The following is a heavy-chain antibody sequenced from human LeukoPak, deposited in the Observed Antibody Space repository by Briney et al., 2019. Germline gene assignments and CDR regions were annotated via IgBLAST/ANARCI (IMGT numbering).Heavy chain of an antibody. V-gene: IGHV3-30-3*01. D-gene: IGHD3-10*01. Sequence: GGSLRLSCAASGFTFSSYAMHWVRQAPGKGLEWVAVISYDGSNKYYADSVKGRFTISRDNSKNTLYLQMNSLRAEDTAVYYCARGGSLRYLGQPPFDPWGQGTLVTVSS. CDR1: GFTFSSYA. CDR2: ISYDGSNK. J-gene: IGHJ5*02. CDR3: ARGGSLRYLGQPPFDP.